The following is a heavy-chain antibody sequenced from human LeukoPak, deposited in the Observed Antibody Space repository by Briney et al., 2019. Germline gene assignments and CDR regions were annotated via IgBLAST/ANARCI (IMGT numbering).Heavy chain of an antibody. CDR1: GFTFSSYG. J-gene: IGHJ4*02. V-gene: IGHV3-30*02. CDR2: IRYDGSNK. D-gene: IGHD6-19*01. Sequence: GGSLRLSCAASGFTFSSYGMHWVRQAPGKGLEWVAFIRYDGSNKYYADSVKGRFTISRDNSKNTLYLQMNSLRAEDTAVYYCARGEYGSAWPNIDYWGQGTLVTVSS. CDR3: ARGEYGSAWPNIDY.